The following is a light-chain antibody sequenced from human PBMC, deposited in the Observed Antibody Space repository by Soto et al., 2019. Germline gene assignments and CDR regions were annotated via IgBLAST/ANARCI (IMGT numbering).Light chain of an antibody. V-gene: IGLV2-14*03. J-gene: IGLJ2*01. CDR3: VPYTSRTPLV. CDR1: NSDVGGYKY. Sequence: QSALTQPASVSGSPGQSITISCTGTNSDVGGYKYVSWYQHQPGKAPKLMFYGVDNRPSGVSNRFSASKSGNTASLTISGLQAEDEAESYCVPYTSRTPLVFGGGTKLTVL. CDR2: GVD.